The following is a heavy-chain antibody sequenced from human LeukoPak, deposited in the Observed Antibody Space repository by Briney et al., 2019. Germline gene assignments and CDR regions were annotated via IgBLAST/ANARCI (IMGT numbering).Heavy chain of an antibody. Sequence: ASVKVSCKASGYTFTSYDINWVRQATGQGLEWMGWMNPNSGNTGYAQKFQGRVTMTRNTSISTAYMELSSLRSEDTAVYYCAILGRLYDYVWGSYRYGWFDPRGQGTLVTVSS. V-gene: IGHV1-8*01. CDR2: MNPNSGNT. J-gene: IGHJ5*02. CDR3: AILGRLYDYVWGSYRYGWFDP. D-gene: IGHD3-16*02. CDR1: GYTFTSYD.